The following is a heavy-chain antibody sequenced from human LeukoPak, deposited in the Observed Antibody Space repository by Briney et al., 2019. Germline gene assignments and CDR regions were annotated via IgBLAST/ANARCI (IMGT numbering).Heavy chain of an antibody. Sequence: PSDTLSLTCAVYGGSFSGYYWSWIRQPPGKGLEWIGEINHSGSTNYNPSLKSRVTISVDTSKNQFSLKLSSVTAADTAVYYCARGRLRWSKSPFDYWGQGTLVTVSS. V-gene: IGHV4-34*01. J-gene: IGHJ4*02. CDR2: INHSGST. D-gene: IGHD4-23*01. CDR3: ARGRLRWSKSPFDY. CDR1: GGSFSGYY.